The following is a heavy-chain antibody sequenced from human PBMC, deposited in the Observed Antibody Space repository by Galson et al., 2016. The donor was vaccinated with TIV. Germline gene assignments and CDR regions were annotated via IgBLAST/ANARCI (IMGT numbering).Heavy chain of an antibody. CDR2: IIPIFNIA. CDR1: GGIFRNYP. CDR3: ARAGGGYHDTYWYFDL. Sequence: SVKVSCKASGGIFRNYPISWVRLAPGQGLEWMGGIIPIFNIADYAQKFQGRVTITADESARTVSMELSSLRSDDTAVYYCARAGGGYHDTYWYFDLWGRGTLVTVSS. V-gene: IGHV1-69*13. D-gene: IGHD3-22*01. J-gene: IGHJ2*01.